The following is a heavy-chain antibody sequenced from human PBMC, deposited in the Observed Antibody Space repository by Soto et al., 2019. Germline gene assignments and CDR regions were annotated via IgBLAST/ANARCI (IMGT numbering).Heavy chain of an antibody. V-gene: IGHV3-11*06. CDR1: GFTFSDYY. CDR2: ISSSSSYT. D-gene: IGHD2-15*01. CDR3: ARGILGFWDPVGMYV. Sequence: QVQLVESGGGLVKPGGSLRLSCAASGFTFSDYYMSWIRQAPGKGLEWVSYISSSSSYTNYAASVKGRFTISIDTAKNSLSLQMNSLRAEDTAVYYCARGILGFWDPVGMYVWGQGTTVTVSS. J-gene: IGHJ6*02.